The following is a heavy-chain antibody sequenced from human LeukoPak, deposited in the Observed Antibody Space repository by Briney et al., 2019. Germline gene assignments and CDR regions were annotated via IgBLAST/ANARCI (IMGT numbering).Heavy chain of an antibody. J-gene: IGHJ4*02. CDR2: ISSSSSYI. D-gene: IGHD6-19*01. CDR1: GFTFSSYS. CDR3: AKRGQWLVPFDY. V-gene: IGHV3-21*04. Sequence: PGGSLRLSCAASGFTFSSYSMNWVRQAPGKGLEWVSSISSSSSYIYYADSVKGRFTISRDNSKNTLYLQMNSLRAEDTAVYYCAKRGQWLVPFDYWGQGTLVTVSS.